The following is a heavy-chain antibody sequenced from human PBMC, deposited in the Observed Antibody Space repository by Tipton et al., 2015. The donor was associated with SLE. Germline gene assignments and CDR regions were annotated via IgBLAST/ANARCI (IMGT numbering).Heavy chain of an antibody. CDR1: GVSINNGYYY. CDR3: ARGGRGDGGNPFDP. J-gene: IGHJ5*02. Sequence: TLSLTCSVSGVSINNGYYYWSWIRQHPGRGLEWIGSIFYSGITYYNPSLKSRVTISVDTSKNQFSLKLSSVTAADTAVYYCARGGRGDGGNPFDPWGQGTLVTVSS. V-gene: IGHV4-31*03. CDR2: IFYSGIT. D-gene: IGHD4-23*01.